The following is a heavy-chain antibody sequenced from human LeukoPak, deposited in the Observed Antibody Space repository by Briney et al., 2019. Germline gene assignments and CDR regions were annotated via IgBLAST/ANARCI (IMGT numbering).Heavy chain of an antibody. D-gene: IGHD3-10*01. CDR3: ARALRNPIRGVITYYFDY. CDR2: MNPNSGNT. J-gene: IGHJ4*02. Sequence: ASVKVSCKASGYTFTSYDINWVRQATGQGLEWMGWMNPNSGNTGYAQKFQGRVTMTRNTSISTAYMELSSLRSEDTAVYYCARALRNPIRGVITYYFDYWGQGTLVTVSS. CDR1: GYTFTSYD. V-gene: IGHV1-8*01.